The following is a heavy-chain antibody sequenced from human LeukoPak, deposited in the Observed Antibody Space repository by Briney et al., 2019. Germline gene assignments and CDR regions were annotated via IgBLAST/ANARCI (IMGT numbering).Heavy chain of an antibody. CDR3: ARGSPYYYGSGVYAFDI. J-gene: IGHJ3*02. Sequence: PSETLSLTCTVSGGSISDAAYYWSWIRQHPGEGLKWIGYIYYSGSASYNPSLKSRVTISVDTSKNQFSLKLTSVTAADTAVYYCARGSPYYYGSGVYAFDIWGQGTMVTVSS. CDR2: IYYSGSA. D-gene: IGHD3-10*01. V-gene: IGHV4-31*03. CDR1: GGSISDAAYY.